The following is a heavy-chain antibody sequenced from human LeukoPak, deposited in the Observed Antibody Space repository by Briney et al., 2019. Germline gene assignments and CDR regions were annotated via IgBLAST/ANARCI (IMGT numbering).Heavy chain of an antibody. J-gene: IGHJ5*02. D-gene: IGHD3-16*01. V-gene: IGHV4-39*07. CDR3: AGDHYYDGRGRFDP. CDR2: VYFDGGT. CDR1: GGSVTSGTYH. Sequence: IPSETLSLTCSVSGGSVTSGTYHWGWIRQPSGKGLEWIGSVYFDGGTHYKPSLQSRVTISVDTSKNQFSLRLSSVTAADTALYYCAGDHYYDGRGRFDPWGQETLVTVSS.